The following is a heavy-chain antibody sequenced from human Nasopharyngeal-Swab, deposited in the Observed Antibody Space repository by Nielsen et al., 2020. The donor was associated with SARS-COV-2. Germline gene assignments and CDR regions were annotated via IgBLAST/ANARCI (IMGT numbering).Heavy chain of an antibody. D-gene: IGHD6-19*01. Sequence: GESLKISCAASGFTFSNAWMSWVRQAPGKGLEWVGRIKSKTDGGTTDYAAPVKGRFTISRADSKNTLYLQMNSLKTEDTAVYYCTTGSIYSSGWYEEPCYFYGMDVWGQGTTVTVSS. CDR3: TTGSIYSSGWYEEPCYFYGMDV. CDR1: GFTFSNAW. J-gene: IGHJ6*02. V-gene: IGHV3-15*01. CDR2: IKSKTDGGTT.